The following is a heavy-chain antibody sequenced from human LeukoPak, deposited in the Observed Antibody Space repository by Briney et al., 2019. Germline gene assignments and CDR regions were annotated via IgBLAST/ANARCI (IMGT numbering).Heavy chain of an antibody. Sequence: GASVKVSCKASGYTFTSYYMHWVRQAPGQGLEWMGMINSSGGSTNYAQKFQGRVTMTRNMSTSTVYMELSSLRSEDTAMYYCARDEMYDSGSLHFDSWGQGTLVTVSS. J-gene: IGHJ4*02. CDR3: ARDEMYDSGSLHFDS. V-gene: IGHV1-46*01. CDR2: INSSGGST. CDR1: GYTFTSYY. D-gene: IGHD3-10*01.